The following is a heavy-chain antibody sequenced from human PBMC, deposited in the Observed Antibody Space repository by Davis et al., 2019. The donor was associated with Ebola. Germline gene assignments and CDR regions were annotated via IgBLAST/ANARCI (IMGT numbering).Heavy chain of an antibody. V-gene: IGHV3-23*01. CDR1: GFTFSSYG. D-gene: IGHD3-10*01. CDR3: AKDLTSYYGSGDFFDY. J-gene: IGHJ4*02. Sequence: GESLKISCVASGFTFSSYGMSWVRQAPGRGLEWVSSISASGGATFYADSVKGRIVMSRDNSNDTLYLRMSNLRAEDTAIYYCAKDLTSYYGSGDFFDYWGQGILVTVSS. CDR2: ISASGGAT.